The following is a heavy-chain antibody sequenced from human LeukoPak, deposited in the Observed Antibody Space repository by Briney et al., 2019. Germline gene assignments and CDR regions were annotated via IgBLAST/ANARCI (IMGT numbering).Heavy chain of an antibody. CDR1: GGSISSGSYY. J-gene: IGHJ4*02. Sequence: PSETLSLTCTVSGGSISSGSYYWSWIRQPAGKGLEWIGRIYTSGSTNYNPSLKSRVTISVDTSKNQFSLKLSSVTAADTAVYYCASGREMATTYYFDYWGQGTLVTVSS. V-gene: IGHV4-61*02. CDR3: ASGREMATTYYFDY. D-gene: IGHD5-24*01. CDR2: IYTSGST.